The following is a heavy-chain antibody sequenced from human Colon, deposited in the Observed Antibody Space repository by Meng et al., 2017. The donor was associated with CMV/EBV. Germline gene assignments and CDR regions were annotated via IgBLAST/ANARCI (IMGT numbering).Heavy chain of an antibody. V-gene: IGHV3-30*02. CDR2: IRFNGDSK. D-gene: IGHD3-10*01. J-gene: IGHJ6*02. Sequence: GESLKIPCAAPGFIFSHHAMYWVRQGPGKGLECVASIRFNGDSKFYMDSVKGRFAISRDNSKNTVFLQMSSLRDEDTGVYYCAKGVIITSAYDYGMDVWGQGTTVTVSS. CDR3: AKGVIITSAYDYGMDV. CDR1: GFIFSHHA.